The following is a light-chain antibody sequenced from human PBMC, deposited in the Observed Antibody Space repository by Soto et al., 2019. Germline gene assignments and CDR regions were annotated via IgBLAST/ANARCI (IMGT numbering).Light chain of an antibody. CDR3: MQALQTPVT. CDR2: LGS. V-gene: IGKV2-28*01. J-gene: IGKJ5*01. Sequence: DIVMTQSPLSLPVTPGEPASISCRSSQSLLHSNGYNYLDWYLQKPGQSPQLLIYLGSNRASGVPDRFRRSGSGTDFSLKISRVEAEDVGVYYCMQALQTPVTFGQGTRLEIK. CDR1: QSLLHSNGYNY.